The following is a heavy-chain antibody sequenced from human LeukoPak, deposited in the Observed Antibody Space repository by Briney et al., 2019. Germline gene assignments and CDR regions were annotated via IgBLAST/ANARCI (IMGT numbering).Heavy chain of an antibody. CDR3: ARGYCSGGSCLDY. D-gene: IGHD2-15*01. J-gene: IGHJ4*02. CDR2: INPHSGGT. V-gene: IGHV1-2*02. Sequence: ASVKVSCKASGYTFTGYYMHWVRLAPGPGLEWMGWINPHSGGTKYAQKFQDRVTMTRDTSISTAYMEVSRLRSDDTAVYYCARGYCSGGSCLDYWGQGTLVTVSS. CDR1: GYTFTGYY.